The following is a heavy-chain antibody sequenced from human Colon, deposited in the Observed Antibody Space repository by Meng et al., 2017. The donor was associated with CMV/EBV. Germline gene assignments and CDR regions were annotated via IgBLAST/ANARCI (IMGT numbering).Heavy chain of an antibody. CDR2: MDPTTGRT. Sequence: QVQLVQPGAEVRMPGASVKVSCKASGYSLTGYYIHWVRQAPGQGLEWMGWMDPTTGRTDYAQKFQGTVTMTRDTSISTAYLELSRLTSDDTAVYYCASHSSYVWGSHHWGQGTLVTVSS. CDR3: ASHSSYVWGSHH. CDR1: GYSLTGYY. J-gene: IGHJ1*01. D-gene: IGHD3-16*01. V-gene: IGHV1-2*02.